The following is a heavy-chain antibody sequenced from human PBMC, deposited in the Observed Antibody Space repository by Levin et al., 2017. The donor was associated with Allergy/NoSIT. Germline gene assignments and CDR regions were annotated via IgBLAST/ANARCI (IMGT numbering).Heavy chain of an antibody. CDR3: TREATGTDAFDI. CDR1: GFTFSNSD. Sequence: LSLTCAASGFTFSNSDMHWVRQATGKGLEWVSAIGTAGDTYYSGSVKGRFTISRENARNSLYLQMNSLRAGDTAVYYCTREATGTDAFDIWGQGTMVTVSS. J-gene: IGHJ3*02. CDR2: IGTAGDT. V-gene: IGHV3-13*04. D-gene: IGHD3-10*01.